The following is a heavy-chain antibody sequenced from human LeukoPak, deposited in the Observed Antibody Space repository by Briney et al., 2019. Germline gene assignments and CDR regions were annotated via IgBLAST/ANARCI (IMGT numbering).Heavy chain of an antibody. CDR1: GFTFSRYS. CDR2: ISSSSSYI. Sequence: GGSLRLSCAASGFTFSRYSMNWVRQAPGRGLEWVSSISSSSSYIYYADSVKGRFTISRDNAKNSLYLQMNSLRAEDTAVYYCASTYYYGSGSYFHDAFDIWGQGTMVTVSS. V-gene: IGHV3-21*01. D-gene: IGHD3-10*01. CDR3: ASTYYYGSGSYFHDAFDI. J-gene: IGHJ3*02.